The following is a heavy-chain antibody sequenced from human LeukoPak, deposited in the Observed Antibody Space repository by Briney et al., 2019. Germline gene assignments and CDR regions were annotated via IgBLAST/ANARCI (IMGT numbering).Heavy chain of an antibody. V-gene: IGHV3-11*03. J-gene: IGHJ4*02. Sequence: PGGSLRLSCAASGFTFSDYYMSWIRQAPGKGLEWVSYISSSSSYTNYADSVKGRFTISRDNAKNSLYLQMNSLRAEGTAVYYCARYHHFDAQLPTLDYWGQGTLVTVSS. CDR1: GFTFSDYY. CDR2: ISSSSSYT. D-gene: IGHD2-2*01. CDR3: ARYHHFDAQLPTLDY.